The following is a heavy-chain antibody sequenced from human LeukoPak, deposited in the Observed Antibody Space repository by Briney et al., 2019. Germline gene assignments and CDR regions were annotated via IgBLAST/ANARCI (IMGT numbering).Heavy chain of an antibody. J-gene: IGHJ3*02. Sequence: GGSLRLSCAASGIIFSTYSMTWVRQAPGKGLEWVSYISNSSNTIYYADSMKGRSTISRNNAKNSPYLQMNRLRAEDTALYYCESWSSNAFDIWGQGTMVSVSS. V-gene: IGHV3-48*01. CDR1: GIIFSTYS. CDR2: ISNSSNTI. D-gene: IGHD3-3*01. CDR3: ESWSSNAFDI.